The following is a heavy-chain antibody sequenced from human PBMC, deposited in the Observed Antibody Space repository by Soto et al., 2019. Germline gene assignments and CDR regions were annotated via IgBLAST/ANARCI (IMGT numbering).Heavy chain of an antibody. CDR3: ARPQDSGVYYFFVFDI. D-gene: IGHD3-22*01. Sequence: GESLKISCKGSGYSFTSYWIGWVRQMPGKGLEWMGIIYPGDSDTRYSPSFQGQVTISADKSISTAYLQWSSLKASDTAMYFCARPQDSGVYYFFVFDIGGKGKMVTVS. J-gene: IGHJ3*02. CDR1: GYSFTSYW. CDR2: IYPGDSDT. V-gene: IGHV5-51*01.